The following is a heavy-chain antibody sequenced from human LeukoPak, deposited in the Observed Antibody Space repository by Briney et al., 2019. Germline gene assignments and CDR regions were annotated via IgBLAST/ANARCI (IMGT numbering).Heavy chain of an antibody. CDR1: GFTFSSYS. J-gene: IGHJ6*02. CDR3: ARLRYYAVDV. V-gene: IGHV3-48*01. Sequence: GGSLRLSCAASGFTFSSYSMNWVRQAPGKGLEWVSYISSGSSSRYYADSVKGRFTISRDNAKNSLYLQMNSLRAEDTAVYFCARLRYYAVDVWGQGTTVIVSS. CDR2: ISSGSSSR.